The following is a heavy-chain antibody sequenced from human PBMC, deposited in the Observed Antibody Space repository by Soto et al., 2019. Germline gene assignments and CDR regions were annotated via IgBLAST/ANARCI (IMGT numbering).Heavy chain of an antibody. D-gene: IGHD3-9*01. J-gene: IGHJ4*02. CDR3: AKAEDNYDVLTGYYLGNYYFDY. CDR2: ISGSGGNT. Sequence: EVQLLESGGGLVQPGGSLRLSCAASGFTFSSYVMSWVRQAPGKGLEWVSAISGSGGNTFYADSVKGRFTVSRDNSKNTLYLQMDSLRAEDTAIYYCAKAEDNYDVLTGYYLGNYYFDYWGKGTLVTVSS. CDR1: GFTFSSYV. V-gene: IGHV3-23*01.